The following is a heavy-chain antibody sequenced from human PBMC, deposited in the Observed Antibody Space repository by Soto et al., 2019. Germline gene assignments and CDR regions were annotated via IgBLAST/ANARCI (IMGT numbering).Heavy chain of an antibody. Sequence: GGSLRLSCAASGFTFSSYAMSWVRQAPGKGLEWVSAISGSGGSTYYADSVKGRFTISRDNSKNTLYLQMNSLRAEDTVVYYCAKWITMVRGGFDYWGQGTLVTVSS. J-gene: IGHJ4*02. CDR2: ISGSGGST. V-gene: IGHV3-23*01. CDR3: AKWITMVRGGFDY. CDR1: GFTFSSYA. D-gene: IGHD3-10*01.